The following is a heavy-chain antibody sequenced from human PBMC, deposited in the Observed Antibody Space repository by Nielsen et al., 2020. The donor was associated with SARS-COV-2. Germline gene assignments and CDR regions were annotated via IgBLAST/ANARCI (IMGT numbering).Heavy chain of an antibody. J-gene: IGHJ3*02. CDR2: IYSGGST. D-gene: IGHD4-17*01. CDR1: GFTVSSNY. Sequence: GGSLRLSCAASGFTVSSNYMSWVRQAPGKGLEWVSVIYSGGSTYYADSVKGRFTISRDNSKNTLYLQMNSLRAEDTAVYYCAKDLERYGDYVLRGVGDAFDIWGQGTMVTVSS. V-gene: IGHV3-53*01. CDR3: AKDLERYGDYVLRGVGDAFDI.